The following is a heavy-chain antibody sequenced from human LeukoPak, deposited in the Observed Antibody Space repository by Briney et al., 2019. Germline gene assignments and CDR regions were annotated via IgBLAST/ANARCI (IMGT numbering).Heavy chain of an antibody. V-gene: IGHV3-30*03. CDR2: VSDDGNNI. D-gene: IGHD3-22*01. Sequence: GGSLRLSCVASGFTFSDAYISWVRQAPGKGLEWVAVVSDDGNNIYYADSVKGRFTISRDNSKNTLYLQTNSLRAEDTALYYCVRDRDSTGYYDYWGQGTLVTASS. J-gene: IGHJ4*02. CDR3: VRDRDSTGYYDY. CDR1: GFTFSDAY.